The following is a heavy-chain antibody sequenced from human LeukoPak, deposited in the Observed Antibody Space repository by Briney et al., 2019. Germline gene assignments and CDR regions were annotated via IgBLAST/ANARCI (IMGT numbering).Heavy chain of an antibody. CDR2: ISDSGDST. CDR3: AKYAVVGTPFFDY. CDR1: GFSFRDYA. V-gene: IGHV3-23*01. D-gene: IGHD2-15*01. Sequence: PGGSLRLSCAASGFSFRDYAMSWVRQAPGKGLEWVSAISDSGDSTYYADSVKGRFTISRDNSKNTLYLQMSSLRAEDTAVYYCAKYAVVGTPFFDYWGQGTLVTISS. J-gene: IGHJ4*02.